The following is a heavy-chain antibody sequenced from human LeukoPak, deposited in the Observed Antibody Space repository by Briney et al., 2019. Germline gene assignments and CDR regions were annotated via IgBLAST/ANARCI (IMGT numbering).Heavy chain of an antibody. Sequence: PGGSLRLSCAASGFTVSSNYMSWVRQAPGKGLEWDSVIYSGGSTYYADSVKGRFTISRDNSKNTLYLQMNGLRAEDTAVYYCARAGAYGDYGHPLPPDWYFDLWGRGTLVTVSS. CDR3: ARAGAYGDYGHPLPPDWYFDL. D-gene: IGHD4-17*01. V-gene: IGHV3-66*01. J-gene: IGHJ2*01. CDR2: IYSGGST. CDR1: GFTVSSNY.